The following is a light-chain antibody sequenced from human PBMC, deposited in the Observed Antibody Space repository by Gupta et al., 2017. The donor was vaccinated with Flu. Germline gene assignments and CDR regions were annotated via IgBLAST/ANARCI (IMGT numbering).Light chain of an antibody. CDR3: SSYTDSGTVV. CDR1: SDDIGAYDY. Sequence: QSALTQPPSASGSPGQSVPISCNGTSDDIGAYDYVSWYLQHPGKAPRLIIYEVTKRPSGVPDRFSGSKSDNTASLTVSGLQAEDEADYYCSSYTDSGTVVFGGGTKLTVL. CDR2: EVT. V-gene: IGLV2-8*01. J-gene: IGLJ2*01.